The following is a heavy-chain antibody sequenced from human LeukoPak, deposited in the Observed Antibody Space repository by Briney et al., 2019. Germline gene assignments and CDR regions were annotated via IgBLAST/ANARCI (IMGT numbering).Heavy chain of an antibody. J-gene: IGHJ4*02. Sequence: GGSLRLSCAASGFTFSSYAMSWVRQAPGKGLEWVPAISGSGGSTYYADSVKGRFTISRDNSKNTLYLQMNSLRAEDTAVYYCAKDGGSSWYGTYFDYWGQGTLVTVSS. CDR3: AKDGGSSWYGTYFDY. CDR2: ISGSGGST. CDR1: GFTFSSYA. V-gene: IGHV3-23*01. D-gene: IGHD6-13*01.